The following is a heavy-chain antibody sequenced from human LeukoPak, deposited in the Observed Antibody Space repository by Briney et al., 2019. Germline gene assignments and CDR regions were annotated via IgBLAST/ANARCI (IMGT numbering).Heavy chain of an antibody. CDR1: GYTFTIYG. Sequence: ASVKVSCTASGYTFTIYGISWVRQAPGQGLEWMGWISAYNGNTNYAQKLQGRVTMTTDTSTSTAYMELRSLRSDDTAVYYCARDRSHSSEFDYWGQGTLVTVSS. D-gene: IGHD6-6*01. CDR2: ISAYNGNT. J-gene: IGHJ4*02. CDR3: ARDRSHSSEFDY. V-gene: IGHV1-18*01.